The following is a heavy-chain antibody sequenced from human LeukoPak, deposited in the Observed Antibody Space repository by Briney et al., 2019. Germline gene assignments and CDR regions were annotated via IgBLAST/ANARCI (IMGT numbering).Heavy chain of an antibody. CDR3: TRGFGDFDY. D-gene: IGHD3-16*01. V-gene: IGHV3-49*04. CDR1: GFTLSNAW. CDR2: IRSKAYGGTT. Sequence: GGSLRLSCAASGFTLSNAWMSWVRQAPGKGLEWVGFIRSKAYGGTTEYAASVKGRFTISRDDSKNIAYLQMNSLKTEDTAVYYCTRGFGDFDYWGQGTLIIVSS. J-gene: IGHJ4*02.